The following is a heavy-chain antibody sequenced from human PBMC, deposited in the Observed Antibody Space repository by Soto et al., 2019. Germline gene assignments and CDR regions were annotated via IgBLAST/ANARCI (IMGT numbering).Heavy chain of an antibody. J-gene: IGHJ4*02. CDR1: GLTFSSYG. CDR2: IWYDGSNK. CDR3: ARDRGRWLVFDY. D-gene: IGHD6-19*01. V-gene: IGHV3-33*01. Sequence: QVQLVESGGGVVQPGRSLRLSCAASGLTFSSYGMHWVRQAPGKGLEWVAVIWYDGSNKYYADSVKGRFTISRDNYKNTLYLQMNSLRAEDTAVYYCARDRGRWLVFDYWGQGTLVTVSS.